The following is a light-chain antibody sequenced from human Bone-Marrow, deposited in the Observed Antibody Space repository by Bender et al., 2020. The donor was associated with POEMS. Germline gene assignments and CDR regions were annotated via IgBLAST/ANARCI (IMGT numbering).Light chain of an antibody. CDR3: QSADSRGTYVQ. CDR2: RDV. CDR1: VFPDQY. J-gene: IGLJ2*01. V-gene: IGLV3-25*03. Sequence: SYELTQPPSVSVSPGQTARITCSADVFPDQYAYWYQQKAGQAPVLVIYRDVKRTSGLPERFSGASSGTTVTLTISGVRAEDEADYYCQSADSRGTYVQFGGGTKLTVL.